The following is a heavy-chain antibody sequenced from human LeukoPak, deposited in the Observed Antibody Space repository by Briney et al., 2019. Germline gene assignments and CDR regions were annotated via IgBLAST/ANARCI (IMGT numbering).Heavy chain of an antibody. CDR3: ARDSPYGDYPFDY. V-gene: IGHV4-59*01. CDR2: IYYSGST. D-gene: IGHD4-17*01. Sequence: YPSETLSLTCTVSGGSISSYYWSWLRQPPGKGLEWIGYIYYSGSTNYNPSLKSRVTISVDTSKNQFSLKLSSVTAADTAVYYCARDSPYGDYPFDYWGQGTLVTVSS. J-gene: IGHJ4*02. CDR1: GGSISSYY.